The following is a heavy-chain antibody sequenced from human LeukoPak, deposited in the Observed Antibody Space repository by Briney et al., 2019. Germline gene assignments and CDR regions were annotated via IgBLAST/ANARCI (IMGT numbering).Heavy chain of an antibody. CDR3: ARDLHYWVAMDV. V-gene: IGHV3-23*01. J-gene: IGHJ6*02. CDR1: GFTFSSYS. Sequence: GGSLRLSCAASGFTFSSYSMSWVRQAPGKGLEWVSSISVGGGTTYYADSVKGRFTISRANSKNTLYLQVNRLRAEDTALYYFARDLHYWVAMDVWGQGTTVTVAS. D-gene: IGHD2-15*01. CDR2: ISVGGGTT.